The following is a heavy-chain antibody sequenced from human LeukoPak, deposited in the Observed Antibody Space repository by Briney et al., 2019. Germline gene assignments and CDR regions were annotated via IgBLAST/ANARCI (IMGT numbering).Heavy chain of an antibody. CDR2: IKSNTASGTT. CDR1: GFTFTNAW. CDR3: TVFNNGWSFY. V-gene: IGHV3-15*01. Sequence: GGSLRLSCTASGFTFTNAWMNWVRQAPGKGLEWVGRIKSNTASGTTDYAAPVKGRFTISRDDSKNTLYLQMNSLKTEDTAIYYCTVFNNGWSFYWGQGTLVTVSS. D-gene: IGHD6-19*01. J-gene: IGHJ4*02.